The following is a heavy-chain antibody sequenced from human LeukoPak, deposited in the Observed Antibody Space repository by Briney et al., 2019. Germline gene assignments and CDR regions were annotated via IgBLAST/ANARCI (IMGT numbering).Heavy chain of an antibody. V-gene: IGHV1-69*05. CDR2: IIPIFGTA. CDR1: GGTFSSYA. CDR3: ARDPYIAPAAMDY. D-gene: IGHD2-2*01. Sequence: SVKVSCKASGGTFSSYAISWVRQAPGQGLEWMGGIIPIFGTANYAQKLQGRVTITTDESTSTAYMELSSLRSENTAVYYCARDPYIAPAAMDYWGQGTLVTVSS. J-gene: IGHJ4*02.